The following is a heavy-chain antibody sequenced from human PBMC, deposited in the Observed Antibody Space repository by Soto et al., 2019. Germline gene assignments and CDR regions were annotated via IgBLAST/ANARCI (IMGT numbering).Heavy chain of an antibody. Sequence: SVKVSCKASGGTFSSYAISWVRQAPGQGLEWMGGIIPIFGTANYAQKFQGRVTITADKSTSTAYMELSSLRSEDTAVYYCARGDCSSTSCYRHGIFHYYGMDVWGQGTTVTVSS. J-gene: IGHJ6*02. CDR3: ARGDCSSTSCYRHGIFHYYGMDV. CDR2: IIPIFGTA. CDR1: GGTFSSYA. D-gene: IGHD2-2*02. V-gene: IGHV1-69*06.